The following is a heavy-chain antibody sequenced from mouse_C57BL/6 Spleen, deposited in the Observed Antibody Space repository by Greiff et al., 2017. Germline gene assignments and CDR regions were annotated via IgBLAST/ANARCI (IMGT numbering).Heavy chain of an antibody. CDR2: LDPSDSYP. CDR3: ARLGTTVVARDY. Sequence: VQLQQPGAELVRPGTSVKLSCKASGYTFTSSWLHWVKQRPGQGLEWIGVLDPSDSYPNYNQKFKGKATLTVDKSSRTAYMQLSSLTSEDSAVYYCARLGTTVVARDYWGQGTTLTVSS. V-gene: IGHV1-59*01. J-gene: IGHJ2*01. D-gene: IGHD1-1*01. CDR1: GYTFTSSW.